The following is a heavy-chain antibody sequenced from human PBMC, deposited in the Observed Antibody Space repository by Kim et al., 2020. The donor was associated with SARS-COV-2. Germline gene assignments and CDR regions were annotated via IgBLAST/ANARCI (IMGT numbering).Heavy chain of an antibody. CDR2: ISSSGSYV. CDR3: ARVPFGDLSAYYFDL. D-gene: IGHD3-10*01. V-gene: IGHV3-11*01. CDR1: GFTFSDYY. Sequence: RGSLRLSCAASGFTFSDYYMTWIRQAPGKGLEWVSYISSSGSYVNYADSVKGRFTMSRDNGKNSLYLQMSSLTAEDTALYYCARVPFGDLSAYYFDLWG. J-gene: IGHJ4*01.